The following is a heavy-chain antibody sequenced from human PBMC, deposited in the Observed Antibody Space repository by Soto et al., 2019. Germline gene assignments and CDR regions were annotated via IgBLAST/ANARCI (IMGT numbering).Heavy chain of an antibody. CDR2: VVGSGART. Sequence: ESGGGLVQPGGSLRLSCAASGLTFSDYAMSWVRQAPGKGLEWVSSVVGSGARTYYPDSVRGRFTISRDNSKNTLYLQMDSLGAEDTALYYCAKAAGGNCGSGCYLHFTSWGQGTLVTVSS. CDR3: AKAAGGNCGSGCYLHFTS. D-gene: IGHD2-21*02. V-gene: IGHV3-23*01. J-gene: IGHJ4*02. CDR1: GLTFSDYA.